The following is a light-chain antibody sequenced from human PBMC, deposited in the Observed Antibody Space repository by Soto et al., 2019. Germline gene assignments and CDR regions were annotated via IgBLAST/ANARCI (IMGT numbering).Light chain of an antibody. V-gene: IGKV3-15*01. J-gene: IGKJ1*01. CDR3: QQYNNWPPGT. Sequence: EMVMTQSPATLSVSPGERATLSCRASQSVSSNLAWYQQKPGQAPRLLIYDASTRATGIPARFSGSGSGIEFTLTISSLQSEDFAVYYCQQYNNWPPGTFGQGTNVEIK. CDR1: QSVSSN. CDR2: DAS.